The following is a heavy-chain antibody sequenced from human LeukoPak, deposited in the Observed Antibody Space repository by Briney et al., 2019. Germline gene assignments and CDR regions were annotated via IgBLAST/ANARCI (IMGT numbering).Heavy chain of an antibody. CDR1: GGSISSCY. J-gene: IGHJ4*02. Sequence: PSETLSLTCTVSGGSISSCYGSWIRQPPRKGLEWIGYIYYSGSTNYNPSLKSRVTISVDTSKNQFSLKLSSVTAADTAVYYCASVVCSGGSCYFDYWGQGALVTVSS. D-gene: IGHD2-15*01. CDR2: IYYSGST. CDR3: ASVVCSGGSCYFDY. V-gene: IGHV4-59*01.